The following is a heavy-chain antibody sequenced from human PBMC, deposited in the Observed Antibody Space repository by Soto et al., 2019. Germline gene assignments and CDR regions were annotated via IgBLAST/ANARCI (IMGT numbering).Heavy chain of an antibody. J-gene: IGHJ6*02. CDR3: ARGYFYGSGRLYYYYGMDF. D-gene: IGHD3-10*01. Sequence: SETLSLTCAVYGGSFSGYYWSWIRQRPGKGLEWIGEITHSGSINYNPSLRSRVTISVDTYKNQFSQKLISVTAADSAVYYCARGYFYGSGRLYYYYGMDFWGQVTTVTASS. V-gene: IGHV4-34*01. CDR2: ITHSGSI. CDR1: GGSFSGYY.